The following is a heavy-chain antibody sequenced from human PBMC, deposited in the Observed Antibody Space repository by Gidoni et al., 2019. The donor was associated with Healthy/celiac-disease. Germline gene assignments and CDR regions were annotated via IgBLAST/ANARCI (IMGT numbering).Heavy chain of an antibody. CDR1: GFTFSSYW. J-gene: IGHJ4*02. V-gene: IGHV3-7*01. CDR3: ARDRKYSSGWLLHRQDDY. CDR2: IKQDGSEK. D-gene: IGHD6-19*01. Sequence: EVQLVESGGGLVQPGGSLSLSCAASGFTFSSYWMSWVRQAPGQGLEWVANIKQDGSEKYYVDSVKGRFTISRDNAKNSLYLQMNSLRAEDTAVYYCARDRKYSSGWLLHRQDDYWGQGTLVTVSS.